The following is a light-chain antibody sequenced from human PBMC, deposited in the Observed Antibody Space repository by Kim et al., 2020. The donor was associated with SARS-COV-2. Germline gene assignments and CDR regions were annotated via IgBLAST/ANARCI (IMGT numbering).Light chain of an antibody. Sequence: GTVTLTCGLSSGSVSTNYSPSWYQQTPGQAPRTLIYNTDTRSSGVPDRFSGSILGNKAALTITGAQADDESDYYCVLYMGGGISVFGGGTQLTVL. CDR1: SGSVSTNYS. V-gene: IGLV8-61*01. CDR3: VLYMGGGISV. CDR2: NTD. J-gene: IGLJ3*02.